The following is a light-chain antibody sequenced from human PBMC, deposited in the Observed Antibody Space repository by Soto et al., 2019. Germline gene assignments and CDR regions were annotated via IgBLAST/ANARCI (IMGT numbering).Light chain of an antibody. Sequence: DIQMTQSPSTLSASVGDRVTITCRASQSVGRSLAWYQQQRGKAPKLLIYGVSTLESGVPSRFSGFGSGTEFTLSISSLQPGDFGTYYCQQFYKGWTFGQVTRV. V-gene: IGKV1-5*01. CDR2: GVS. CDR3: QQFYKGWT. CDR1: QSVGRS. J-gene: IGKJ1*01.